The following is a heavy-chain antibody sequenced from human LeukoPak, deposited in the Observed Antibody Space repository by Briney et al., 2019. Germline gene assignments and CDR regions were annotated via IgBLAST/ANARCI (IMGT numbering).Heavy chain of an antibody. Sequence: PSETLSLTCTVSGGSVSSGSYYWSWIRQPPGKGLEWIGYIYYSGSTNYSPSLKSRVTISVDTSKNQFSLKLSSVTAADTAVYYCARLYGGNGAFDIWGQGTMVTVSS. V-gene: IGHV4-61*01. D-gene: IGHD4-23*01. CDR2: IYYSGST. CDR1: GGSVSSGSYY. CDR3: ARLYGGNGAFDI. J-gene: IGHJ3*02.